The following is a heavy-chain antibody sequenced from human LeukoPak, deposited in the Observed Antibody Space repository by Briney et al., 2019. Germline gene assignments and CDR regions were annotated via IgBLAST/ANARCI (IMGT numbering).Heavy chain of an antibody. V-gene: IGHV3-21*01. CDR2: ISSSSSYI. CDR1: GFTFSSYS. J-gene: IGHJ4*02. Sequence: PGGSLRLSCAASGFTFSSYSMNWVRQAPGKGLEWVSSISSSSSYIYYADSVKGRFTISRDNAKNSLYLQMNSLRAEDTAVYYCARDLRATTSPGSPQYWGQGTLVTVSS. CDR3: ARDLRATTSPGSPQY. D-gene: IGHD1-1*01.